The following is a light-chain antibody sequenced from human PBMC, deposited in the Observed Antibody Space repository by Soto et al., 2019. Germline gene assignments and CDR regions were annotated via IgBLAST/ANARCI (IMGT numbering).Light chain of an antibody. V-gene: IGKV1-17*01. CDR1: QGISNF. J-gene: IGKJ5*01. CDR3: RQHDSYPIT. CDR2: AAS. Sequence: DIQMTQSPSTLSASVGDRVTITCRASQGISNFLVWYQQKPGGAPKXLIYAASTLQSGVPSRFSGSGSGTEFTLTISSLQPEDSATYYCRQHDSYPITFGQGTRLEIK.